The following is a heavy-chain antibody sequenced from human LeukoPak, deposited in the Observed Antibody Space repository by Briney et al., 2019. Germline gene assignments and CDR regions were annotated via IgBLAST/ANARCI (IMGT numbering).Heavy chain of an antibody. D-gene: IGHD1-26*01. V-gene: IGHV3-23*01. Sequence: PGESLRLSCAASGFTFSNCAMSWVRQAPEKGLEWVSGISGSGSSTYYADSVKGRFTISRDNSKNTLYLQMNSLRAEDTAVYYCAKDPVGATTSWDPAFDYWGQGTLVTVSS. J-gene: IGHJ4*02. CDR2: ISGSGSST. CDR1: GFTFSNCA. CDR3: AKDPVGATTSWDPAFDY.